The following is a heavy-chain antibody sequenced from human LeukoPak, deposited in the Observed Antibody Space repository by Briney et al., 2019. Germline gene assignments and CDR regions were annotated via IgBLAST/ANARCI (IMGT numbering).Heavy chain of an antibody. D-gene: IGHD2/OR15-2a*01. CDR3: ASGNTLKGVDY. CDR1: GGSISSYY. CDR2: IYTSGST. Sequence: SETLSLTCTVSGGSISSYYWSWIRQPAGKGLEWIGRIYTSGSTNYNPSLKSRVTMSVDTSKNQVSLKLRYVTAADTAVYYCASGNTLKGVDYWGQGTLVSVSS. V-gene: IGHV4-4*07. J-gene: IGHJ4*02.